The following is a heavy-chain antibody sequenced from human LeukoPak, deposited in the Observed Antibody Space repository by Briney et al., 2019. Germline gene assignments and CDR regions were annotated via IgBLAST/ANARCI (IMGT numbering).Heavy chain of an antibody. CDR1: GYSFTSYW. J-gene: IGHJ3*02. D-gene: IGHD1-26*01. V-gene: IGHV5-51*01. CDR3: ARRYSGSYSAFDI. Sequence: GESLKISCKGSGYSFTSYWIGWVRQMPGKGLEWMGIIDPGDSDTRYSPSFQGQVTISADKSISTAYLQWSSLKASDTAMYYCARRYSGSYSAFDIWGQGTMVTGSS. CDR2: IDPGDSDT.